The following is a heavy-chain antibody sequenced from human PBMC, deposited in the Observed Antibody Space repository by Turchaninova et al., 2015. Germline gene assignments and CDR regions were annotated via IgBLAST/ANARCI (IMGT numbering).Heavy chain of an antibody. Sequence: GQGLEWVGGISPYAGNTKYAERLEGRVAMTTDPSTSTAYMELNSLRPDDSGLYYCARGHDEYDGSDTGEILYWGQGTLVTVSS. D-gene: IGHD7-27*01. CDR3: ARGHDEYDGSDTGEILY. V-gene: IGHV1-18*01. CDR2: ISPYAGNT. J-gene: IGHJ4*02.